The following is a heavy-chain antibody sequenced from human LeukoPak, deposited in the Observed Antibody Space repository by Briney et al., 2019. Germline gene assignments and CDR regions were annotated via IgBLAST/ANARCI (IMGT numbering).Heavy chain of an antibody. CDR1: GGSISSSNW. CDR3: ARDWDNQNAFDI. CDR2: IYHSGST. D-gene: IGHD1-26*01. J-gene: IGHJ3*02. Sequence: SETLSLTCAVSGGSISSSNWWSWVRQPPGKGLEWIGEIYHSGSTNYNPSLKSRVTISVDKSKNQFSLKLSSVTAADTAVYYCARDWDNQNAFDIWGQGTMVTVPS. V-gene: IGHV4-4*02.